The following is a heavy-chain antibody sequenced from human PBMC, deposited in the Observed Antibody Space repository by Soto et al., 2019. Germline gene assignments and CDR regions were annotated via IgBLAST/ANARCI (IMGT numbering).Heavy chain of an antibody. CDR1: GFTFSSYS. CDR3: AGHFLWSGSDGMDV. Sequence: GGSLRLSCAASGFTFSSYSMNWVRQAPGKGLEWVSSISSSSSYIYYADSVKGRFTISRDNAKNSLYLQMNSLRAEDTAVYYCAGHFLWSGSDGMDVWGQGTTVTVSS. D-gene: IGHD3-3*01. V-gene: IGHV3-21*01. J-gene: IGHJ6*02. CDR2: ISSSSSYI.